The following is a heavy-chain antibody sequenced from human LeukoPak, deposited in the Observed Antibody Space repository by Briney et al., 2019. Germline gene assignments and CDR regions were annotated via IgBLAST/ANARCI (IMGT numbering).Heavy chain of an antibody. CDR1: GFTFSSSV. CDR3: VNEATVTFQFDY. CDR2: LSGSGRSI. D-gene: IGHD4-17*01. J-gene: IGHJ4*02. V-gene: IGHV3-23*01. Sequence: GGSLRLSCAASGFTFSSSVMNWVRQAPGKGLEWVSGLSGSGRSIHYADSVKGRFTISRDNSKNTLYLQMNSLRAEDTAVYYCVNEATVTFQFDYWGQGTLVTVSS.